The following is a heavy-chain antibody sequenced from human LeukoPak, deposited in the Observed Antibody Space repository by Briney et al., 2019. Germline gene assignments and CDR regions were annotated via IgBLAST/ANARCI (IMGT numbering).Heavy chain of an antibody. CDR1: GYTFTGYY. J-gene: IGHJ4*02. Sequence: GASEKVSCKASGYTFTGYYMHWVRQAPGQGLEWMGGINPNSGGTKYAQKFQGRVTMTRDTSITTVYLEMSSLRSDDAALYYCARGNYLDYWGQGTPVTVSS. V-gene: IGHV1-2*02. CDR3: ARGNYLDY. CDR2: INPNSGGT.